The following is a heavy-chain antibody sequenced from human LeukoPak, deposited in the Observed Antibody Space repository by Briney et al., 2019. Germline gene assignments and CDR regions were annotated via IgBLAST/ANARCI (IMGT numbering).Heavy chain of an antibody. Sequence: GASVKVSCKASGYTLTNYDINWVRQATGQGLEWMGWVNPDSGNTGYAQKFQGRVTMNMNTSISTAYMEQSSLRSEDTAMYYCARADYVFVWGSYRLPDPWGQGTLVTVSS. V-gene: IGHV1-8*01. CDR3: ARADYVFVWGSYRLPDP. J-gene: IGHJ5*02. CDR2: VNPDSGNT. D-gene: IGHD3-16*02. CDR1: GYTLTNYD.